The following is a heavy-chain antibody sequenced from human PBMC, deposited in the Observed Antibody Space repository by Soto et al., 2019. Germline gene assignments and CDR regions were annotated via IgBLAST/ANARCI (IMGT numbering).Heavy chain of an antibody. D-gene: IGHD1-26*01. Sequence: GGSLRLSCAASGFTFSDYYMNWIRQAPGKGLEWVSYISSSDSTIYYADSVKGRFTISRDNAKNSLYLQMDSLKTEDTAVYYCTRNLGAKYGFDVWGQGTTVTVSS. CDR2: ISSSDSTI. CDR3: TRNLGAKYGFDV. J-gene: IGHJ6*02. CDR1: GFTFSDYY. V-gene: IGHV3-11*01.